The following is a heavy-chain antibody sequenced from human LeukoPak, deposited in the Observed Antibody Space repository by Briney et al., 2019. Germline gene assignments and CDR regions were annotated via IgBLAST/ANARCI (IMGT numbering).Heavy chain of an antibody. D-gene: IGHD3-22*01. V-gene: IGHV3-48*04. CDR3: ASPGYYYDSGGYYCFDY. CDR1: GFTFSSYS. Sequence: GGSLRLSCAASGFTFSSYSMNWVRQAPGKGLEWVSYISSSSSTIYYADSVKGRFTISRDNAKNSLYLQMNSLRAEDTAVYYCASPGYYYDSGGYYCFDYWGQGTLVTVSS. J-gene: IGHJ4*02. CDR2: ISSSSSTI.